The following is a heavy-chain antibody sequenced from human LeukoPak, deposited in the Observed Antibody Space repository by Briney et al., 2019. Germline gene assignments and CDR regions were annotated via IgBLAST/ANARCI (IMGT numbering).Heavy chain of an antibody. Sequence: GGSLRLSCAASGFTFSSYGMSWVRQAPGKGLEWVSAISGSGGSTYYEDSVKGRFTISRDNSKNTLYLQMKSLRAEDTAVYYCAKDSNYYDIGIFDYWGQGTLVTVSS. CDR2: ISGSGGST. D-gene: IGHD3-22*01. CDR3: AKDSNYYDIGIFDY. J-gene: IGHJ4*02. CDR1: GFTFSSYG. V-gene: IGHV3-23*01.